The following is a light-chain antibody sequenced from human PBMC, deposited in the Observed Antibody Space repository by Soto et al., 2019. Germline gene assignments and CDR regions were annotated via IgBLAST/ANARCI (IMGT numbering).Light chain of an antibody. J-gene: IGLJ3*02. CDR3: QTWGTGTWV. CDR1: SGHSSYA. V-gene: IGLV4-69*01. Sequence: QLVVTQSPSASASLGASVKFTCTLSSGHSSYAIAWHQQQPEKGPRYLMKVDSDGSHIKGDGIPDRFSGSSSGAERYLTISGLQSEDEADYYCQTWGTGTWVFGGGTKLTVL. CDR2: VDSDGSH.